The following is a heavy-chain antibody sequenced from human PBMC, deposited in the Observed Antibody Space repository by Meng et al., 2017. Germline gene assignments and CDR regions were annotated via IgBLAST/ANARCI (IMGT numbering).Heavy chain of an antibody. D-gene: IGHD1-26*01. CDR2: INTNTGNP. Sequence: VSVVLSVGDLKKRVDCVKVSCKASGYTFTSYAMNWVLQAPGQGLEWMGWINTNTGNPTYAQGFTGRFVFSLDTSLSTAYLQISSLKAEDTAVYYCAREGRVDFDYWGQGTLVTVSS. CDR3: AREGRVDFDY. CDR1: GYTFTSYA. J-gene: IGHJ4*02. V-gene: IGHV7-4-1*02.